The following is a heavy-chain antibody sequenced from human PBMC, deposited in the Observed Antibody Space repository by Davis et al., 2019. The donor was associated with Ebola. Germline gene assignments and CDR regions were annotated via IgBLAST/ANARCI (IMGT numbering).Heavy chain of an antibody. CDR2: MDHSGNT. J-gene: IGHJ4*02. D-gene: IGHD1-14*01. V-gene: IGHV4-34*01. Sequence: SETLSLTCAVHGGSFSGYYWSWIRQPPGKGLEWIGEMDHSGNTNYNPSLKSRATISVDTSNNQFSLKLTSVTAADTALYYCARQGGPETTLDSWGRGRLVTVSS. CDR3: ARQGGPETTLDS. CDR1: GGSFSGYY.